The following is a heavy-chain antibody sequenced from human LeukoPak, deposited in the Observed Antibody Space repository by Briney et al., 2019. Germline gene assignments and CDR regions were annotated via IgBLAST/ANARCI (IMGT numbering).Heavy chain of an antibody. CDR1: RGSIKDNY. CDR2: MYHSGTPT. CDR3: ARVGYYDFWSPAYYYYYMDV. J-gene: IGHJ6*03. Sequence: SETLSLTCTVSRGSIKDNYWSWVRQSPGKGLEWIGYMYHSGTPTKYNPSPKSRVTISVDTSKNQFFLKLSSVTAADTAVYYCARVGYYDFWSPAYYYYYMDVWGKGTTVTVSS. D-gene: IGHD3-3*01. V-gene: IGHV4-59*01.